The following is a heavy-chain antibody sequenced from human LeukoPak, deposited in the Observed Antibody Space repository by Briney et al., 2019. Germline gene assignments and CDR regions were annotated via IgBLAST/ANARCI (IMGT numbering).Heavy chain of an antibody. CDR2: IYTSGST. D-gene: IGHD3-3*01. V-gene: IGHV4-4*07. CDR1: GGSISSYY. CDR3: ARAGSIWSGYYRFDP. Sequence: NASETLSLTCTVSGGSISSYYWSWIRQPAGKGLEWIGRIYTSGSTNYNPSLKSRVTMSVDTSKNQFSLKLSSVTAADTAVYYCARAGSIWSGYYRFDPWGQGTLVTASS. J-gene: IGHJ5*02.